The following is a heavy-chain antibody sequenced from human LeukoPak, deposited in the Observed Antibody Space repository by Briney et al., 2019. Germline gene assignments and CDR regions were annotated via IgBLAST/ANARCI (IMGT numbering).Heavy chain of an antibody. J-gene: IGHJ4*02. CDR1: GGSFSDYY. CDR2: INHSGST. D-gene: IGHD6-19*01. CDR3: ARGQWLDNY. Sequence: KPSETLSLTCAVYGGSFSDYYWSWIRQPPGKGLEWIGEINHSGSTNYNPSLKSRVTISVDTSKYQFSLKLSSVTAADTAVYYCARGQWLDNYWGQGTLVTVSS. V-gene: IGHV4-34*01.